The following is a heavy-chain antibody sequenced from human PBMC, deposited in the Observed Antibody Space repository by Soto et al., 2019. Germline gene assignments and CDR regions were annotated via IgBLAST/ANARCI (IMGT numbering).Heavy chain of an antibody. Sequence: GGSLRLSCAASGFTFSNAWMNWVRQAPGKGLEWVGRIKSKTDGGTTDYAAPVKGRFTISRDDSKNRLYLQMNSLKTEDTAVYYCTTDHDVLLWFGEDYWGQGTLVTVSS. CDR2: IKSKTDGGTT. CDR1: GFTFSNAW. D-gene: IGHD3-10*01. V-gene: IGHV3-15*07. J-gene: IGHJ4*02. CDR3: TTDHDVLLWFGEDY.